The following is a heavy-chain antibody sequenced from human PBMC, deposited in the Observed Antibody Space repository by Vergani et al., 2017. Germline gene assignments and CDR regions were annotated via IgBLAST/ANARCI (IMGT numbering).Heavy chain of an antibody. J-gene: IGHJ4*02. CDR1: GGSVSSGSYY. V-gene: IGHV4-61*10. Sequence: QVQLQESGPGLVQPSETLSLTCTVSGGSVSSGSYYWSWIRQPAGKGLECIGYIYSSGSTNYNPSLQSRVTISVETSKNQFSLKLSSVTAADTAVYYCAVGLGACWSGYSIAVGFDYWGQGTLVTVSS. CDR2: IYSSGST. D-gene: IGHD3-3*01. CDR3: AVGLGACWSGYSIAVGFDY.